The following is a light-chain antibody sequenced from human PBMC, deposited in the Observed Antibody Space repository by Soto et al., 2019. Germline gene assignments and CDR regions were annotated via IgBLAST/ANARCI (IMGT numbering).Light chain of an antibody. CDR2: DAS. Sequence: DIAMTQSPDSLVVSLGERATINCKSGRTVFSTADNKNFLAWYQQRPGQPPKLLIYDASTRAPGVPDRFIGSGSATEFTLTVAGLQPEDVAVYYCHQYYGSPYSFGQGTRLEI. CDR1: RTVFSTADNKNF. J-gene: IGKJ2*01. CDR3: HQYYGSPYS. V-gene: IGKV4-1*01.